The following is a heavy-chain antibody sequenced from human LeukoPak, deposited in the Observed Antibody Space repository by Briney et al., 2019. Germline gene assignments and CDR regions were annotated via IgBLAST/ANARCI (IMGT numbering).Heavy chain of an antibody. CDR3: ARHDYDDPNWFDP. CDR2: IYYSGRT. Sequence: SETLSLTCTVSGGSISSSSYYWGWIRQPPGKGLEWIGSIYYSGRTYYNPSLKSRVTISVDTSKNQFSLKLSSVTAADTAVYYCARHDYDDPNWFDPWGQGTLVTVSS. J-gene: IGHJ5*02. CDR1: GGSISSSSYY. V-gene: IGHV4-39*01. D-gene: IGHD4-17*01.